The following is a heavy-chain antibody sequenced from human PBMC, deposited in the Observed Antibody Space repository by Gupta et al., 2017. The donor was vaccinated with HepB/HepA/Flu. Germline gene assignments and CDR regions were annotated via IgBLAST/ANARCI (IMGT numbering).Heavy chain of an antibody. D-gene: IGHD5-12*01. Sequence: QVQLVQSGAEVKKPGSSVKVSCKASGGTFSSYAISWVRQAPGQGLEWMGRIIPILGIANYAQKFQGRVTITADKSTSTAYMELSSLRSEDTAVYYCARGAVDIVAPALPYYFDYWGQGTLVTVSS. V-gene: IGHV1-69*04. CDR3: ARGAVDIVAPALPYYFDY. J-gene: IGHJ4*02. CDR2: IIPILGIA. CDR1: GGTFSSYA.